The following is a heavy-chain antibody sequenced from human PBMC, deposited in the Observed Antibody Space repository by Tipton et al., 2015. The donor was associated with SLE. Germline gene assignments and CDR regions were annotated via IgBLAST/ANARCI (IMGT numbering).Heavy chain of an antibody. CDR3: ARESTVTTLAFDI. CDR2: IYSGGST. D-gene: IGHD4-17*01. CDR1: GFTFNNYA. V-gene: IGHV3-53*05. J-gene: IGHJ3*02. Sequence: GSLRLSCAASGFTFNNYAMNWVRQAPGKGLEWVSVIYSGGSTYYADSVQGRFAISRDNSKNTLYLQMNSLKPEDTAVYFCARESTVTTLAFDIWGQGTMVTVSS.